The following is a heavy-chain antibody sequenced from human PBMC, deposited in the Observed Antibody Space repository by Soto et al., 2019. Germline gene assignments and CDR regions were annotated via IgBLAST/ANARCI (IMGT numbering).Heavy chain of an antibody. CDR2: IYWDDDK. D-gene: IGHD1-7*01. J-gene: IGHJ5*02. CDR3: AHRLSRRRITGTTVVVRSTAAHNWFDP. CDR1: GFSLSTSGVG. Sequence: QITLKESGPTLVKPTQTLTLTCTFSGFSLSTSGVGVGWIRQPPGKALEWLALIYWDDDKRYSPSLKSRLTITKDTSKNQVVLTMTNMDPVDTATYYCAHRLSRRRITGTTVVVRSTAAHNWFDPWGQGTLVTVSS. V-gene: IGHV2-5*02.